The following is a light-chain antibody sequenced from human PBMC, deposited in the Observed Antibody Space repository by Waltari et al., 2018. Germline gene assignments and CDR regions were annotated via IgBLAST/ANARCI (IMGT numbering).Light chain of an antibody. CDR3: HKFYSTLTWT. J-gene: IGKJ1*01. CDR2: WAS. CDR1: QSVLYSSNNKNY. Sequence: DIVMTQSPDSLAVSLGERATINCKSSQSVLYSSNNKNYLAWYQQKPGQPPKLLIYWASTRESGVPDRFSGSGSGTDFTLTISSLQAEDVAVYYCHKFYSTLTWTFGQGTKVEIK. V-gene: IGKV4-1*01.